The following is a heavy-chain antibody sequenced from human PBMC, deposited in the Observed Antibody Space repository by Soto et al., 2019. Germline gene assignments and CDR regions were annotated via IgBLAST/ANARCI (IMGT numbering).Heavy chain of an antibody. CDR1: GFTFSSYG. V-gene: IGHV3-30*18. D-gene: IGHD3-10*01. CDR3: AKEAPKLWFGTTPPFDP. J-gene: IGHJ5*02. Sequence: PGGSLRLSCAASGFTFSSYGMHWVRQAPGKGLEWVAVISYDGSNKYYADSVKGRFTISRDNSKNTLYLQMNSLRAEDTAVYYCAKEAPKLWFGTTPPFDPWGQGTLVTVSS. CDR2: ISYDGSNK.